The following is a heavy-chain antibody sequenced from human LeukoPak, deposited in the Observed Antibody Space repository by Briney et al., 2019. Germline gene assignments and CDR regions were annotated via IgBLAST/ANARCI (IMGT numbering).Heavy chain of an antibody. Sequence: PSETLSLTCTVSGGSINSDYWNWIRQPPGKGLEWLGYVYFSGGANYNSPLKSRVTVSVDRSKNQFSMELRSVTAADTAVYYCARGGSGFNNFDMWGQGTMVTVSS. CDR1: GGSINSDY. CDR3: ARGGSGFNNFDM. V-gene: IGHV4-59*01. CDR2: VYFSGGA. J-gene: IGHJ3*02. D-gene: IGHD3-22*01.